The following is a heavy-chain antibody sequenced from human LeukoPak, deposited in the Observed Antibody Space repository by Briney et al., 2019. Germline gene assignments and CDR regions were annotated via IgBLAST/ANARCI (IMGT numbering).Heavy chain of an antibody. CDR3: ARVVSDRSGWTDY. D-gene: IGHD3-10*01. V-gene: IGHV3-21*01. Sequence: GGSLRLSCAASGFTFSSYSMNWVRQAPGKGLEWVSFISSSSSYIYYADSVKGRFTISRDNAKNSLYLQMNSLRAEDTAVYYCARVVSDRSGWTDYWGPGTLVTVSS. CDR2: ISSSSSYI. J-gene: IGHJ4*02. CDR1: GFTFSSYS.